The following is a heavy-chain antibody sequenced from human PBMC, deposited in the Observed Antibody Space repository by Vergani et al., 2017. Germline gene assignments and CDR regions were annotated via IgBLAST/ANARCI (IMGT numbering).Heavy chain of an antibody. Sequence: VQLVESGGGVVQPGGSLRLSCAASGFTFSSYGMHWVRQAPGKGLEWVSGISWNSGSTGYADSVKGRFTISRDNAKNSLYLQMNSLRAEDTALYYCAKDIAARPSYYYYYGMDVWGQGTTVTVSS. CDR3: AKDIAARPSYYYYYGMDV. D-gene: IGHD6-6*01. J-gene: IGHJ6*02. CDR2: ISWNSGST. CDR1: GFTFSSYG. V-gene: IGHV3-9*01.